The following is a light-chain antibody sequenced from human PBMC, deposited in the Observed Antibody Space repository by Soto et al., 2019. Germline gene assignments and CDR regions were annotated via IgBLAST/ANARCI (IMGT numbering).Light chain of an antibody. CDR2: GAS. V-gene: IGKV3-15*01. CDR1: QSVSDR. CDR3: QQYKDWPLT. Sequence: EIVMTQSPGTLSVSPGERATLSCRASQSVSDRLAWYEQKPGQAPRLVIYGASTRATGIPARFSGSRAGTDFTLTISSLQSEDFAVYYCQQYKDWPLTFGGGTKVEIK. J-gene: IGKJ4*01.